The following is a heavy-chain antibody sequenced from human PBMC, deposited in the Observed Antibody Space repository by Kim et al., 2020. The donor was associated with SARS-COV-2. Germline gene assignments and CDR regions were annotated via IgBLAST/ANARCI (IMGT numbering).Heavy chain of an antibody. Sequence: YAASVKGRFTSSRDNAHNTLFLHMNSLGAEDTAMYFCAKGQTANWDCSFDIWGQGTMVTVSS. V-gene: IGHV3-23*01. CDR3: AKGQTANWDCSFDI. J-gene: IGHJ3*02. D-gene: IGHD7-27*01.